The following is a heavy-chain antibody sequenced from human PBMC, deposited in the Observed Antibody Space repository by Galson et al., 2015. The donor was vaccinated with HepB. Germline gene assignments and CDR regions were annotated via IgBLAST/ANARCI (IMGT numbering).Heavy chain of an antibody. Sequence: SVKVSCKASGYTFSSYLMNWVRQAPGQGLEWMGWINTNTGNPPYAQGFTGRFVFSLDTSVSTAYLQISSLKAEDTAVYYCARDRDSGSYSFYFDDWGQGTLVTVSS. D-gene: IGHD1-26*01. CDR1: GYTFSSYL. CDR3: ARDRDSGSYSFYFDD. V-gene: IGHV7-4-1*02. CDR2: INTNTGNP. J-gene: IGHJ4*02.